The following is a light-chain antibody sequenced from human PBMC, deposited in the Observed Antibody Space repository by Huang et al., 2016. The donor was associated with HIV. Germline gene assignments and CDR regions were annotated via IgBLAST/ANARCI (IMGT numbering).Light chain of an antibody. CDR3: QQYDNLYT. J-gene: IGKJ2*01. V-gene: IGKV1-33*01. CDR1: QEIRNY. Sequence: DIQMTQSPSSLSASVGDRVTITCQASQEIRNYLNWYQQKPGKAPKLLIYDASNLETEVPVRFSGSGSGTNFTFTISSLQSEDIATYYCQQYDNLYTFGQGTKLEI. CDR2: DAS.